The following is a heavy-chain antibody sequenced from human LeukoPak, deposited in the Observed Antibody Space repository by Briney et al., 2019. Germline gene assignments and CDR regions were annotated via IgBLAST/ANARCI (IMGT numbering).Heavy chain of an antibody. D-gene: IGHD3-16*01. J-gene: IGHJ4*02. CDR1: GFTFSSYA. CDR2: ISYDGSNK. CDR3: ARGRDYVWGSYSQKLDY. Sequence: GRSLRLSCAASGFTFSSYAMHWVRQAPGKGLEWVAVISYDGSNKYYADSVKGRFTISRDNSKNTLYLQMNSLRAEDAAVYYCARGRDYVWGSYSQKLDYWGQGTLVTVSP. V-gene: IGHV3-30-3*01.